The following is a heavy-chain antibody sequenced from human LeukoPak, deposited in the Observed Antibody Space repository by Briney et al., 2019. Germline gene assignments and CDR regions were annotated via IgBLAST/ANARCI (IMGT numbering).Heavy chain of an antibody. CDR3: AREEALGSGSFDY. D-gene: IGHD1-26*01. CDR2: INHSGST. V-gene: IGHV4-34*01. CDR1: GGSITDYY. Sequence: SETLSLTCALSGGSITDYYYNWVRQPPGKGLEWIGEINHSGSTTYNPSLKSRVIIAVDTSKNQFSLKLTSVTAADTAVYFCAREEALGSGSFDYWGQGTLVAVSS. J-gene: IGHJ4*02.